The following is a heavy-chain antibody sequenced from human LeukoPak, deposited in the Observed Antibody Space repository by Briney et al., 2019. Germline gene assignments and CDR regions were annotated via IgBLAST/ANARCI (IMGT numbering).Heavy chain of an antibody. J-gene: IGHJ4*02. D-gene: IGHD2-2*01. Sequence: PSETLSLTCAVYGGSFSGYYWSWIRQPPGKGLEWIGEINHSGSTNYNPSLKSRVTISVDTSKNQFSLKLGSVTAADTAVYYCARGSPYCSSTSCPFVDYWGQGTLVTVSS. CDR3: ARGSPYCSSTSCPFVDY. CDR1: GGSFSGYY. CDR2: INHSGST. V-gene: IGHV4-34*01.